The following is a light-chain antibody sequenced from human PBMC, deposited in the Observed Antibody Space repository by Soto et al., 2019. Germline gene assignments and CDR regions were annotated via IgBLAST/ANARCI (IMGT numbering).Light chain of an antibody. CDR3: AAWDDSLNGQV. CDR1: ISNIGSNT. V-gene: IGLV1-44*01. Sequence: QSVLTQPPSASGTPGQRVTISCSGGISNIGSNTVNWYQQLPGAAPKLLIQTNNERPSGVPDRFSGSKSGTSVSLAISGLRSEDEATYYCAAWDDSLNGQVFGGGTKLTVL. CDR2: TNN. J-gene: IGLJ3*02.